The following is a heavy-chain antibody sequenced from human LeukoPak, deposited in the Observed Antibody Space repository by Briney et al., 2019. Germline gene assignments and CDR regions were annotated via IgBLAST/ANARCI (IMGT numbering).Heavy chain of an antibody. CDR3: ARDGRIVATGQVLTT. D-gene: IGHD5-12*01. J-gene: IGHJ4*02. V-gene: IGHV3-30-3*01. CDR2: ISYDGSNK. CDR1: GFIFSNYA. Sequence: GGSLRLSCAASGFIFSNYAMHWVRQAPGKGLEWVAVISYDGSNKYYADSAKGRFTISRDNSKNTLYLQTNSLRAEDTAVYYCARDGRIVATGQVLTTWGQGTLVTVSS.